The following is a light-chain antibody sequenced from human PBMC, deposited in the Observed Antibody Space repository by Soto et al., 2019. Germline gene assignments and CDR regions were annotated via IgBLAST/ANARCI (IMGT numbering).Light chain of an antibody. CDR1: SSDVGGYNY. J-gene: IGLJ1*01. Sequence: QSALTQPASVSGSPGQSITISCTGSSSDVGGYNYVSWYQHHPGKAPKLLIYEVSHRPSGVSNRFSGSKSGSTASLTISGLQAEDEADYCCTSYTNIASLDVFGTGTKVTVL. V-gene: IGLV2-14*01. CDR3: TSYTNIASLDV. CDR2: EVS.